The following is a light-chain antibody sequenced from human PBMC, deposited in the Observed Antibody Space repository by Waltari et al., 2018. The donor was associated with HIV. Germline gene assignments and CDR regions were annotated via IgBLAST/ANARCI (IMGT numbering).Light chain of an antibody. J-gene: IGKJ1*01. Sequence: DIVMTQSPDSLAVSMGERATINCKYSQSVLYSSNNKNYLAWYQQQPGQPPKLLIYWASTRESGVPDVFSGSGSGTDFTLTISSLQAEDVAVYYCQQYYSTPWTFGQGTKVEIK. CDR3: QQYYSTPWT. CDR2: WAS. CDR1: QSVLYSSNNKNY. V-gene: IGKV4-1*01.